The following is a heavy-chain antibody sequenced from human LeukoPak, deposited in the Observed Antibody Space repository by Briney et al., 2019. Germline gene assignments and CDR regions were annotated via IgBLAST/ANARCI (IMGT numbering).Heavy chain of an antibody. Sequence: SETLSLTCTVSGGSISSSSYYWGWIRQPPGKGLEWIGSIYYSGSTYYNPSLKSRVTISVDTSKNQFSLKLSSVTAADTAVYYCARDEMATIFDYWGQGTLVTVSS. CDR3: ARDEMATIFDY. D-gene: IGHD5-24*01. V-gene: IGHV4-39*02. CDR2: IYYSGST. J-gene: IGHJ4*02. CDR1: GGSISSSSYY.